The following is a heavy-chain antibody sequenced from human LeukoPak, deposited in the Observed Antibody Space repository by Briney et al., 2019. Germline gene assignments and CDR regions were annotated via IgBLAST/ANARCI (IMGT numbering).Heavy chain of an antibody. D-gene: IGHD3-22*01. CDR1: GGTFISYA. Sequence: ASVKVSCKASGGTFISYAISWVRQAPGQGLEWMGGIIPIFGTANYAQKFQGRVTITTDESTSTAYMELSSLRSEDTAVYYCARTPKSETYYSDSSGYSPFDYWGQGTLVTVSS. CDR2: IIPIFGTA. V-gene: IGHV1-69*05. J-gene: IGHJ4*02. CDR3: ARTPKSETYYSDSSGYSPFDY.